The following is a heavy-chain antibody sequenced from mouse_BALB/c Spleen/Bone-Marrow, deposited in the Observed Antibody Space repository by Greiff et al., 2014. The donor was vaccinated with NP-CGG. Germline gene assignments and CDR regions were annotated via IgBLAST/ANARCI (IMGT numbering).Heavy chain of an antibody. J-gene: IGHJ2*01. CDR3: TRIGNYDFDY. CDR1: GFTFSNYW. D-gene: IGHD2-1*01. V-gene: IGHV6-6*02. Sequence: LQQSGGGLVQPGGSMKLSCVASGFTFSNYWMNWVRQSPEKGLEWVAEIRLKSNNYATHYAGSVKGRFTISRDDSKSSVYLQMNNLRAEDTGIYYCTRIGNYDFDYWGQGTTLTVSS. CDR2: IRLKSNNYAT.